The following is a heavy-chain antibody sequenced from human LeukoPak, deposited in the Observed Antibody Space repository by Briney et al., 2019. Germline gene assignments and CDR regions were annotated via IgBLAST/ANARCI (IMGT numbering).Heavy chain of an antibody. CDR2: IGGDGGLS. Sequence: GGSLRLSCAASGFSFDTFSMFWFRQPPGEGLEWVSLIGGDGGLSFYADSVKDRFTISRDNSRNYVYLQMNSLRAEDTAFYYCAKVISRWNRFAFDLWGQGTLVTVSS. CDR1: GFSFDTFS. V-gene: IGHV3-43*02. J-gene: IGHJ3*01. CDR3: AKVISRWNRFAFDL. D-gene: IGHD1/OR15-1a*01.